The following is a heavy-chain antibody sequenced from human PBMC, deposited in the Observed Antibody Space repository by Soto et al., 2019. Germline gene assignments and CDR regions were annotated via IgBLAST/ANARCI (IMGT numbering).Heavy chain of an antibody. V-gene: IGHV1-2*04. CDR2: INPNSGGT. CDR1: GYTFTGYY. Sequence: ASVKVSCKASGYTFTGYYMHWVRQAPGQGLEWMGWINPNSGGTNYAQKFQGWVTMTRDTSISTAYMGLSRLRSDDTAVYYCARAVGYSSSWYSRHNWFDPWGQGTLVTVSS. D-gene: IGHD6-13*01. J-gene: IGHJ5*02. CDR3: ARAVGYSSSWYSRHNWFDP.